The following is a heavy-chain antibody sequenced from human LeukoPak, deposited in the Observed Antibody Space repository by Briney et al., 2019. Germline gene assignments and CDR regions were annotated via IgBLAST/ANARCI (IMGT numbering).Heavy chain of an antibody. CDR2: ISYDGSNK. J-gene: IGHJ4*02. CDR3: AKGFRDYDILTGYIWVDY. V-gene: IGHV3-30*18. CDR1: GFTFSSYG. D-gene: IGHD3-9*01. Sequence: PGGSLRLSCAASGFTFSSYGMHWVRQAPGKGLEWVAVISYDGSNKYYADSVKGRFTISRDNSKNTLYLQMNSLRAGDTAVYYCAKGFRDYDILTGYIWVDYWGQGTLVTVSS.